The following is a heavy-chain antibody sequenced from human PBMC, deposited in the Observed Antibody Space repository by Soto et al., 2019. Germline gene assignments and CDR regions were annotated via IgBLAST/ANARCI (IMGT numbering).Heavy chain of an antibody. CDR1: GGSISSYY. CDR2: IYFRGTS. Sequence: SETLSLTCTVSGGSISSYYWSWIRQPPGKGLEWIGYIYFRGTSNYNPSLKSRVTMSADTSKNQFSLKLNSVTAADTAVYYCARMNYYDTSGYPFDYWGQGMMVTVSS. J-gene: IGHJ4*02. V-gene: IGHV4-59*01. D-gene: IGHD3-22*01. CDR3: ARMNYYDTSGYPFDY.